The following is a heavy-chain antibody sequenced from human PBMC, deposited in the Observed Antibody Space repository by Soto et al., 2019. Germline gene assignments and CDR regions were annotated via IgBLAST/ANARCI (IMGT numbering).Heavy chain of an antibody. CDR1: GFTFISYA. CDR2: ISGGGDAT. CDR3: ARKVPGSTTRPDYWYFDL. V-gene: IGHV3-23*01. J-gene: IGHJ2*01. D-gene: IGHD3-10*01. Sequence: EVQLLESGGGLVQPGGSLRLSCAASGFTFISYAMNWVRQAPGKGLQWVSAISGGGDATFYADSVQGRFTISRDNSRNTVTRQMNSLGADDTAVYYCARKVPGSTTRPDYWYFDLWGRGTLVTVSS.